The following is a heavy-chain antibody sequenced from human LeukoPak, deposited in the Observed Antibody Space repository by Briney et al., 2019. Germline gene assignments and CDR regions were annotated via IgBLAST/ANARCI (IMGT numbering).Heavy chain of an antibody. CDR1: GYTFTSYD. J-gene: IGHJ4*02. V-gene: IGHV1-8*01. CDR2: MNPNSGNT. CDR3: ARQGAAAGNRYYFDY. Sequence: ASVKVSCKASGYTFTSYDINWVRQATGQGLEWMGWMNPNSGNTGYAQKFQGRVTITADKSTSTAYMELSSLRSEDTAVYYCARQGAAAGNRYYFDYWGQGTLVTVSS. D-gene: IGHD6-13*01.